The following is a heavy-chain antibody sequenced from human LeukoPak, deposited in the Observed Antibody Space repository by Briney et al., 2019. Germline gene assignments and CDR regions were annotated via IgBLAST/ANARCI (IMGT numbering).Heavy chain of an antibody. D-gene: IGHD4-11*01. CDR1: GGSFSGYY. V-gene: IGHV4-34*01. Sequence: SGAVSLTCAVYGGSFSGYYWSWIRQPPGKGLEWIGEINHSGSTNYNPSLKSRVTISVDTSKNQFSLKLSSVTAADTAVYYCARVTNDPWGQGTLVT. CDR3: ARVTNDP. J-gene: IGHJ5*02. CDR2: INHSGST.